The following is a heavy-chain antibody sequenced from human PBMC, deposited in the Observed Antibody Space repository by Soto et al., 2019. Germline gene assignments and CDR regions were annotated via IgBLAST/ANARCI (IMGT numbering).Heavy chain of an antibody. CDR2: INAGNGNT. CDR3: ARAWVVVTAPDY. D-gene: IGHD2-21*02. CDR1: GYTFTSYA. J-gene: IGHJ4*02. V-gene: IGHV1-3*05. Sequence: QVQLVQSGAEEKKPGASVKVSCKAYGYTFTSYAMHWVHQAPGQRLEWMGWINAGNGNTKYSQKFQGRVTITRDTSASTAYMELSSLRSEDTAVYYCARAWVVVTAPDYWGQGTLVTVSS.